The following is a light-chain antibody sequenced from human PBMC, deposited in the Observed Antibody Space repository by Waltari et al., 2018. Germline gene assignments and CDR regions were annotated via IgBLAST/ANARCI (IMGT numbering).Light chain of an antibody. CDR2: EGS. J-gene: IGLJ2*01. CDR1: SSDVGSYNL. Sequence: QSALTQPASVSGSPGQSITISCTGPSSDVGSYNLVSWYQQHPGKAPKLMIYEGSKRPSGVSNRFSGSKSGNTASLRISGLQAEDEADYYCCSYAGSSTFEVFGGGTKLTVL. CDR3: CSYAGSSTFEV. V-gene: IGLV2-23*03.